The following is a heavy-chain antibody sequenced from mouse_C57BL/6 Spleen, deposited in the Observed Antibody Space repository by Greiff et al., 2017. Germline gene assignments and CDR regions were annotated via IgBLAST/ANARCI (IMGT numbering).Heavy chain of an antibody. D-gene: IGHD1-1*01. Sequence: QVQLKQSGAELARPGASVKLSCKASGYTFTSYGISWVKQRTGQGIEWIGEIYPRSGNTYYNEKFKGKATLTADKSSSTAYMELRSLTSEDSAVYFCARWVGSSDFDYWGQGTTLTVSS. CDR1: GYTFTSYG. J-gene: IGHJ2*01. CDR3: ARWVGSSDFDY. CDR2: IYPRSGNT. V-gene: IGHV1-81*01.